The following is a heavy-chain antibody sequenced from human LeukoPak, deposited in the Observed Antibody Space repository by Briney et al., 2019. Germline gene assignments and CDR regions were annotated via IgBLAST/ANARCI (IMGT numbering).Heavy chain of an antibody. CDR1: GYTFSNYG. D-gene: IGHD1-26*01. Sequence: GASVKVSCKASGYTFSNYGITWVRQAPGQGLEWMGWISAYNGNTNYAQKLQGRITMTTDTSTSTSYMEVRSLRPDDTAVYYCARDFPYSGRHGDHWGQGTLVTVSS. J-gene: IGHJ4*02. CDR3: ARDFPYSGRHGDH. CDR2: ISAYNGNT. V-gene: IGHV1-18*01.